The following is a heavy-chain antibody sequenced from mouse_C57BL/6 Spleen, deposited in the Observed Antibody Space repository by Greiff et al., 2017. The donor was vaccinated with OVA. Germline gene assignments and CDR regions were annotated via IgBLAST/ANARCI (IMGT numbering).Heavy chain of an antibody. D-gene: IGHD2-10*02. V-gene: IGHV1-26*01. J-gene: IGHJ4*01. CDR3: ARAPYETDYAIEY. CDR1: GYTFTDYY. Sequence: EVQLQQSGPELVKPGASVKISCKASGYTFTDYYMNWVKQSHGKSLEWIGDINPNNGGTSYNQKFKGKATLTVAKSSSTAYMELRSLPSEDSAVSNSARAPYETDYAIEYRGQGTSHT. CDR2: INPNNGGT.